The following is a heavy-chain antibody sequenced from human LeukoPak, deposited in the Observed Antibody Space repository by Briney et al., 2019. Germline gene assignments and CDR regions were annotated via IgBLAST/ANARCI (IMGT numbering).Heavy chain of an antibody. Sequence: SVKVSCKASGYTFTGYYMHWVRQAPGQGLEWMGGIIPIFGTANYAQKFQGRVTITTDESTSTAYMELGSLRSEDTAVYYCAKLTDCSSTSCYGGDYWGQGTLVTVSS. CDR2: IIPIFGTA. J-gene: IGHJ4*02. CDR1: GYTFTGYY. CDR3: AKLTDCSSTSCYGGDY. V-gene: IGHV1-69*05. D-gene: IGHD2-2*01.